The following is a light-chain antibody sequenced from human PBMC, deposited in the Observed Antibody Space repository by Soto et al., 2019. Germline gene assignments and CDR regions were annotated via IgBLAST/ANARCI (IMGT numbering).Light chain of an antibody. CDR2: DAS. Sequence: DLQMTQAPSTLSASVGDRVTITCRASQSISSWLAWYQQKPGKAPKLLIYDASSLESGVPSRFSGSGSGTEFTLTISSLQPDDFATYYCQQYNSYPLTFGGGTKVEIK. CDR3: QQYNSYPLT. J-gene: IGKJ4*01. V-gene: IGKV1-5*01. CDR1: QSISSW.